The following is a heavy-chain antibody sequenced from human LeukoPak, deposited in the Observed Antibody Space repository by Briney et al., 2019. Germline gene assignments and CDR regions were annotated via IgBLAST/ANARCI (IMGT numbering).Heavy chain of an antibody. CDR1: GGPFRGYY. CDR2: IKDGGMT. V-gene: IGHV4-34*01. CDR3: TRGFSGVGADT. D-gene: IGHD3-3*01. J-gene: IGHJ5*02. Sequence: SETLSLTCATVQGGPFRGYYWSWIRQPPGQGLEWIGEIKDGGMTNYNPSLKSRVTMSGDTSKSQISLKLTSVTAADTGLYFCTRGFSGVGADTWGRGTLVTVS.